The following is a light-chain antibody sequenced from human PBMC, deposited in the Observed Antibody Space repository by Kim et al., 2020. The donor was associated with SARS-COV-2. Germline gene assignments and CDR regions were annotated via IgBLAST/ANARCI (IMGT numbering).Light chain of an antibody. CDR1: ELGDKY. CDR3: QAWDSSTVV. V-gene: IGLV3-1*01. CDR2: QDS. Sequence: SVSPGQTASITCSGDELGDKYACWYQQKPGQSPVLVICQDSKRPSGIPERFSGSNSGNTATLTISGTQAMDEADYYCQAWDSSTVVFGGGTQLTVL. J-gene: IGLJ2*01.